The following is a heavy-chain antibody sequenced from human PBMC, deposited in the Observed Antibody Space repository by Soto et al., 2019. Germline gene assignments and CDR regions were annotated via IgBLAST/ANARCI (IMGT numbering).Heavy chain of an antibody. D-gene: IGHD6-13*01. J-gene: IGHJ6*02. CDR1: GGTFSSYA. V-gene: IGHV1-69*01. Sequence: QVQLVQSGAEVKKPGSSVKVSCKASGGTFSSYAISWVRQAPGQGLAWMGGIIPILGTANYAQKFQGRVTITADESTSIGYRELSGLRSEDTAGYYCVIGSPIPSMVPIYYFDGMDVRGQGTTVTVSS. CDR2: IIPILGTA. CDR3: VIGSPIPSMVPIYYFDGMDV.